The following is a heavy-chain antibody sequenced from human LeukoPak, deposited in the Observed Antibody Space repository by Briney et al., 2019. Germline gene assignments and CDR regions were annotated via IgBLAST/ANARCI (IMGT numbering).Heavy chain of an antibody. D-gene: IGHD1-14*01. J-gene: IGHJ4*02. CDR2: IYYSGST. CDR3: AREIIITTTIRYFDY. CDR1: GGSISGYY. Sequence: SETLSLTCTVSGGSISGYYWSWIRHPPGKGLEWIGYIYYSGSTYYNPSLKSRVTISVDTSKNQFSLKLSSVTAADTAVYYCAREIIITTTIRYFDYWGQGTLVTVSS. V-gene: IGHV4-59*06.